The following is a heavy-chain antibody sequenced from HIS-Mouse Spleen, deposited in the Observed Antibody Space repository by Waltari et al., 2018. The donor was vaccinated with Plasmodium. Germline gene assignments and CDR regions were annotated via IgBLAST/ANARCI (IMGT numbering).Heavy chain of an antibody. D-gene: IGHD3-16*01. CDR2: IKQDGSEK. V-gene: IGHV3-7*01. J-gene: IGHJ4*02. Sequence: EVQLVESGGGLVQPGGSLRPSCAAAGFPLSSHWMSWVRQAPGKGLEWVANIKQDGSEKYYVDSVKGRFTISRDNAKNSLYLQMNSLRAEDTAVYYCARGSLGYWGQGTLVTVSS. CDR3: ARGSLGY. CDR1: GFPLSSHW.